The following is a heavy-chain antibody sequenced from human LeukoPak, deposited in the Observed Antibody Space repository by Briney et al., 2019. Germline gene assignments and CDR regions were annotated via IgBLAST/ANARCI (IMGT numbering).Heavy chain of an antibody. J-gene: IGHJ4*02. CDR1: GFTFSDYA. Sequence: GGSLRLSCAASGFTFSDYAMHWVRQAPGKGLEWVAVISYDGSNKYYADSVKGRFTISRDNSKNSLYLQMNSLRAEDTAVYYCARAGSSGWYPKFDYWGQGTLVTVSS. CDR3: ARAGSSGWYPKFDY. D-gene: IGHD6-19*01. V-gene: IGHV3-30*04. CDR2: ISYDGSNK.